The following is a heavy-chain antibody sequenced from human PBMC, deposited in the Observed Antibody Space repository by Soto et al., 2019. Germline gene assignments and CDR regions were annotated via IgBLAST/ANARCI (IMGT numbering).Heavy chain of an antibody. CDR3: AKDRLIAAAGRPYYYGMDV. CDR2: IYPGDSDT. Sequence: GESLKISCKGSGYSFTSYWIGWVRQMPGKGLEWMGIIYPGDSDTRYSPSFQGQVTISRDNSKNTLYLQMNSLRAEDTAVYYCAKDRLIAAAGRPYYYGMDVWGQGTTVTVSS. CDR1: GYSFTSYW. D-gene: IGHD6-13*01. J-gene: IGHJ6*02. V-gene: IGHV5-51*01.